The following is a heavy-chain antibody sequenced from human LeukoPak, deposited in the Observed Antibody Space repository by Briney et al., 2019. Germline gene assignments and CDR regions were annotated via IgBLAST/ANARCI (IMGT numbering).Heavy chain of an antibody. Sequence: GGSLRLSCAASGFTFSSYSMNWVRQAPGKGLEWVSSLSSSSSYMYYADSVKGRFTISRDNAKNSLYLQMNSLRAEDTAVYYCARVGSPPWSYYYYMDVWGKGTTVTVSS. V-gene: IGHV3-21*01. D-gene: IGHD1-26*01. CDR1: GFTFSSYS. CDR3: ARVGSPPWSYYYYMDV. CDR2: LSSSSSYM. J-gene: IGHJ6*03.